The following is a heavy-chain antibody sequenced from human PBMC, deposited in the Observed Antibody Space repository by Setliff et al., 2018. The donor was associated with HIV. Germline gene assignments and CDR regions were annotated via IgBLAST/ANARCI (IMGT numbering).Heavy chain of an antibody. D-gene: IGHD1-1*01. J-gene: IGHJ6*03. V-gene: IGHV4-61*09. Sequence: PSETLSLTCTVSGGSISSGSYYWSWIRQPAGEGLEWIGHIYTSGSTNYNPSLKSRVTISVDTSKNQFSLKLSSVTAADTAVYYCARGNYYYYYYMDVWGKGTTVTVSS. CDR3: ARGNYYYYYYMDV. CDR2: IYTSGST. CDR1: GGSISSGSYY.